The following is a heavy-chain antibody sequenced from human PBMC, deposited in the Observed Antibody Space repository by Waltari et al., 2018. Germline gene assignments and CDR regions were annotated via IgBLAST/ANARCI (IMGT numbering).Heavy chain of an antibody. CDR1: GSLFSRDG. Sequence: EVQLVESGGGPVQPGGSLRLSCAASGSLFSRDGMHWVRQGPGEGLVCVSRINGDGSSTTYADSVQGRFTTTRDNAKNTLYLEMNSLRTEDTGVYYCAREENYDYAMDVWGQGTTVTVSS. V-gene: IGHV3-74*01. J-gene: IGHJ6*02. CDR3: AREENYDYAMDV. CDR2: INGDGSST.